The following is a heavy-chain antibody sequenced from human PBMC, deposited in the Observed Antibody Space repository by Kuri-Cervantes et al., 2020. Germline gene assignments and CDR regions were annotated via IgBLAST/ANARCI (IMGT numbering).Heavy chain of an antibody. CDR3: AKMVAGGYYYFDY. CDR1: GFSFSTSD. CDR2: ISGRAGIT. Sequence: GESLKISCAASGFSFSTSDMSWFRQAPGKGPEWVSVISGRAGITFYADSLKGRFTISRDDSKNTVFLQMNSLRAEDTAVYYCAKMVAGGYYYFDYWGQGTLVTVSS. J-gene: IGHJ4*02. D-gene: IGHD3-22*01. V-gene: IGHV3-23*01.